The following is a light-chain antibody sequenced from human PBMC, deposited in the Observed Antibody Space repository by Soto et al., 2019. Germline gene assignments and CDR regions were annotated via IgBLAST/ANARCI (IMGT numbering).Light chain of an antibody. Sequence: DIQMTQSPSSLSASVGDRVTITCRASQSISSYLNWYQQKPGKAPKLLIYDASSLQSGVPSRFSGSGSGTDFTLTISSLQPEDFANYYCHQSYSTPWTFGQGTKVEIK. V-gene: IGKV1-39*01. J-gene: IGKJ1*01. CDR1: QSISSY. CDR3: HQSYSTPWT. CDR2: DAS.